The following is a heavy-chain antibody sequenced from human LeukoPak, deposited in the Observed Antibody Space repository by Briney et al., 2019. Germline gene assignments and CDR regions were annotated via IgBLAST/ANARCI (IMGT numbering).Heavy chain of an antibody. CDR2: IYYTGIT. D-gene: IGHD4-17*01. V-gene: IGHV4-30-4*01. J-gene: IGHJ6*02. CDR1: GGSISSGYYY. Sequence: SQTLSLTCSDSGGSISSGYYYWSWIRQPPGQGLEWIGHIYYTGITYYNPSLKSRVTISVDTSKNQFSLKLSSVTAADTAVYYCARGLFTVTTVRHYYGMDVWGQGTTVTVSS. CDR3: ARGLFTVTTVRHYYGMDV.